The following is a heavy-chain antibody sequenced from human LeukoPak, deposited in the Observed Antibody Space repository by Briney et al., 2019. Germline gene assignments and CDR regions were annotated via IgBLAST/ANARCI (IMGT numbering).Heavy chain of an antibody. D-gene: IGHD3-9*01. CDR2: INPSGGST. J-gene: IGHJ3*02. CDR3: ARELGSNYDILTGIPDAFDI. Sequence: ASVKVSCKASGYTFTSYYMHWVRQAPGQGLEWMGIINPSGGSTSYAQKFQGRVTMTRDTSTSTVYMELSSLRSEDTAVYYCARELGSNYDILTGIPDAFDIWGHGTMVTVSS. CDR1: GYTFTSYY. V-gene: IGHV1-46*01.